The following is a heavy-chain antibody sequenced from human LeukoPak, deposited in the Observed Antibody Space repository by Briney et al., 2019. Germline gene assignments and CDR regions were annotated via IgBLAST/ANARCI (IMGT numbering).Heavy chain of an antibody. CDR2: INPNSGGT. D-gene: IGHD6-25*01. Sequence: ASVKVSCKASGYTFTGYYMHWVRRAPGQGLEWMGWINPNSGGTNYAQKFQGRVTMTRDTSISTAYMELSRLRSDDTAVYYCARHHVIAANRIGLYYYGMDVWGQGTTVTVSS. CDR3: ARHHVIAANRIGLYYYGMDV. CDR1: GYTFTGYY. V-gene: IGHV1-2*02. J-gene: IGHJ6*02.